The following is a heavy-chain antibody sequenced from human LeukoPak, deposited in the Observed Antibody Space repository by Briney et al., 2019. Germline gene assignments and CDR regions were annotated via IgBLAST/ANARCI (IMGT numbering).Heavy chain of an antibody. V-gene: IGHV4-38-2*02. D-gene: IGHD7-27*01. Sequence: SETLSLTCTVSGFSISSGYFWGWIRQPPGKGLEWIGSIYQSGSTYYNPSLKSRVTISGDTSKNQFSLKLSSVTAADTAVYYCARLAWGRLDYWGQGTLVTVSS. CDR3: ARLAWGRLDY. J-gene: IGHJ4*02. CDR1: GFSISSGYF. CDR2: IYQSGST.